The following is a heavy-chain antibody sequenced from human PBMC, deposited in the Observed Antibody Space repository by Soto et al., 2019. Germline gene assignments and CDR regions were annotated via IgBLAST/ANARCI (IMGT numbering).Heavy chain of an antibody. CDR2: IYYSGST. CDR3: ARHGRDRYYFDY. Sequence: PSETLSLTCTVSGGSIRSYYWSWIRQPPGKGLEWIGYIYYSGSTNYNPSLKSRVTISVDTSKNQFSLKLSSVTAADTAVYYCARHGRDRYYFDYWGQGTLVTVSS. V-gene: IGHV4-59*08. J-gene: IGHJ4*02. D-gene: IGHD1-20*01. CDR1: GGSIRSYY.